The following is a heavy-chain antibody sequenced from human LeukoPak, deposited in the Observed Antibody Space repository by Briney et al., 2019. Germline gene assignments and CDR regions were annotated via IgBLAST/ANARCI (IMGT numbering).Heavy chain of an antibody. D-gene: IGHD3-10*01. CDR2: IYHSGST. CDR1: GGSISSGGYY. CDR3: AREGHLVRGVIISRPIDY. V-gene: IGHV4-30-2*01. J-gene: IGHJ4*02. Sequence: PSQTLSLTCTVSGGSISSGGYYWSWIRQPPGKGLEWIGYIYHSGSTYYNPSLKSRVTISVDRSKNQFSLKLSSVTAADTAVYYCAREGHLVRGVIISRPIDYWGQGTLVTVSS.